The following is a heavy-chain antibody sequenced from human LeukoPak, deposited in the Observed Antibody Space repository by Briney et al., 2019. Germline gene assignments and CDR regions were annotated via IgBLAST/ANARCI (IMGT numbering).Heavy chain of an antibody. V-gene: IGHV1-8*03. Sequence: GASVKVSCKASGYTFTSYDTNWVRQATGQGLEWMGWMNPNSGNTGYAQKFQGRVTITRNTSISTAYMELSSLRSEDTAAYYCARARWISHDAFDIWGQGTMVTVSS. CDR2: MNPNSGNT. CDR1: GYTFTSYD. D-gene: IGHD5-12*01. J-gene: IGHJ3*02. CDR3: ARARWISHDAFDI.